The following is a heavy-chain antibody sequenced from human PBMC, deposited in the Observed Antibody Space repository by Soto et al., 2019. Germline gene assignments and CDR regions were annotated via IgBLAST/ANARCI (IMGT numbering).Heavy chain of an antibody. CDR1: GYTFTDYY. V-gene: IGHV1-69-2*01. CDR2: VDPEDGET. D-gene: IGHD6-13*01. CDR3: ATNVDIAAAGIAQRSFNY. Sequence: EVQLVQSRAEVKKPGATVKISCKVSGYTFTDYYMHWVQQAPGKGLEWMGLVDPEDGETIYAEKFQGRVTITADTSTDTAYMELSSLRSEDTAVYYCATNVDIAAAGIAQRSFNYWGQGTLVTVSS. J-gene: IGHJ4*02.